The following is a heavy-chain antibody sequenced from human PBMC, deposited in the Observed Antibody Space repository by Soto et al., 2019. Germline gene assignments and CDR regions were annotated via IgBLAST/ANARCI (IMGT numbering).Heavy chain of an antibody. D-gene: IGHD3-22*01. V-gene: IGHV1-69*06. J-gene: IGHJ5*02. CDR1: GGTLGSDA. CDR3: ARDRTDSGYYTNWLDP. Sequence: SVKVSCKASGGTLGSDAITWVRQAPGQGLEWVGRIIPIFGTTNYAQNLQGRVTISADKSTLTSYMELHSLTSDDTALYYCARDRTDSGYYTNWLDPWGQGTQVTVSS. CDR2: IIPIFGTT.